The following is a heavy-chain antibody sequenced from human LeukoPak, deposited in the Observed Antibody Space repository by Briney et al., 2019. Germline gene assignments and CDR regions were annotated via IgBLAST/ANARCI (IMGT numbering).Heavy chain of an antibody. CDR3: AKDANYYDSSGYRLFDY. CDR1: GFTVSSNY. D-gene: IGHD3-22*01. J-gene: IGHJ4*02. CDR2: IYSGGST. V-gene: IGHV3-53*05. Sequence: GGSLRLSCAASGFTVSSNYMSWVRQAPGKGLEWVSVIYSGGSTYYADSVKGRFTISRDNSKNTLYLQMNSLRAEDTAVYYCAKDANYYDSSGYRLFDYWGQGALVTVSS.